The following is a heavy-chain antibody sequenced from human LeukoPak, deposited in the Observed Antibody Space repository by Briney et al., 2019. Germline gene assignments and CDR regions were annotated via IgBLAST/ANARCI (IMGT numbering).Heavy chain of an antibody. V-gene: IGHV3-23*01. CDR1: GFTFSSYA. Sequence: PGGSLRLSCAASGFTFSSYAMSWVRQAPGKGLEWVSAISGSGGSTYYADSVKGRFTISRDNSKNTLYLQMNSLRAEDTAVYYCAKVNLEVVVGPTGDFDYWGQGTLVTVSS. CDR3: AKVNLEVVVGPTGDFDY. CDR2: ISGSGGST. J-gene: IGHJ4*02. D-gene: IGHD3-22*01.